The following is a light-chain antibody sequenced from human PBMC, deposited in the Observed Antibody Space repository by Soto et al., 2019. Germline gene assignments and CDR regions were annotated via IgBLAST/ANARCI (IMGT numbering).Light chain of an antibody. CDR1: QSVSSTY. CDR2: AAS. CDR3: QQYDSSPYT. J-gene: IGKJ2*01. V-gene: IGKV3-20*01. Sequence: EIVLTQSPGTLSLSPGERATLSCRASQSVSSTYFAWYQQKPGQAPRLLIYAASSRESGIPDTFSGSGSGTDFTLTISRLEPEDFAVSYCQQYDSSPYTFGQGTKLEIK.